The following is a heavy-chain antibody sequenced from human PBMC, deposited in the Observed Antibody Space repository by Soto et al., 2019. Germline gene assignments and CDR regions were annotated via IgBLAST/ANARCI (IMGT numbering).Heavy chain of an antibody. V-gene: IGHV1-8*01. CDR3: ARGYGSGSRIGNDAFDI. D-gene: IGHD3-10*01. J-gene: IGHJ3*02. Sequence: ASVKVSCKASGYTFTSYDINWVRQATGQGLEYLGWMNPNSGNTGYVQKFQGRVTMTRDTSISTAYMELSSLRSEDTAVYYCARGYGSGSRIGNDAFDIWGQGTMVTVSS. CDR2: MNPNSGNT. CDR1: GYTFTSYD.